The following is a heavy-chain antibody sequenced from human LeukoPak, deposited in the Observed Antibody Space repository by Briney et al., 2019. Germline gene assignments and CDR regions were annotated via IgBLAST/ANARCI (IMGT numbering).Heavy chain of an antibody. CDR3: ARGSGVHV. CDR1: GFTFRTHS. Sequence: NPGGSLGLACEASGFTFRTHSMNWVRQAPGKGLEWVSSITKSSTYVYYADSVKGRFTISRDNANNSLFLQMNNLGVDDTGVYYCARGSGVHVWGQGTLVLVSS. V-gene: IGHV3-21*04. D-gene: IGHD3-10*01. CDR2: ITKSSTYV. J-gene: IGHJ4*02.